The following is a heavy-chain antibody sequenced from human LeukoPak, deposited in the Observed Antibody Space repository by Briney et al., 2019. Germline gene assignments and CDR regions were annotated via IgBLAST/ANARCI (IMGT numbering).Heavy chain of an antibody. J-gene: IGHJ4*02. CDR2: ISSSGSTI. D-gene: IGHD3-10*01. CDR1: GFTFSSYE. CDR3: AKGLNYYGSGSLNY. Sequence: GGSLRLSCAASGFTFSSYEMNWVRQAPGKGLEWVSYISSSGSTIYYADSVKGRFTISRDNAKNSLYLQMNSLRAEDTAVYYCAKGLNYYGSGSLNYWGQGTLVTVSS. V-gene: IGHV3-48*03.